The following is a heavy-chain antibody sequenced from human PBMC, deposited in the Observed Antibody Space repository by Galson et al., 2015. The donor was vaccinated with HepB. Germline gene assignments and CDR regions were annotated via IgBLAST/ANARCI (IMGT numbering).Heavy chain of an antibody. D-gene: IGHD3-3*01. CDR3: AKDGGSDAISGFWSGYSIDYYYYYMDV. J-gene: IGHJ6*03. CDR1: GYTFTSYY. CDR2: INPSGGST. Sequence: SVKVSCKASGYTFTSYYMHWVRQAPGQGLEWMGIINPSGGSTSYAQKFQGRVTMARDTSTSTAYMELSSLRSEDTAVYYCAKDGGSDAISGFWSGYSIDYYYYYMDVWGKGTTVTVSS. V-gene: IGHV1-46*01.